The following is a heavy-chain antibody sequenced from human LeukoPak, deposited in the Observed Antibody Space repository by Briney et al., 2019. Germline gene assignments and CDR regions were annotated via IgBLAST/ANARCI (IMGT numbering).Heavy chain of an antibody. Sequence: PSETLSFTCTVPDGSISSSSYYWGWIRQPPGTCLEWIGTIYYSGSTYYNPSLKSRLTISLDTSNNQFSLKLSSVTAADTAVYYCARDRYSGSGAFDYWGQGTLVTVSS. V-gene: IGHV4-39*07. CDR3: ARDRYSGSGAFDY. J-gene: IGHJ4*02. D-gene: IGHD1-26*01. CDR2: IYYSGST. CDR1: DGSISSSSYY.